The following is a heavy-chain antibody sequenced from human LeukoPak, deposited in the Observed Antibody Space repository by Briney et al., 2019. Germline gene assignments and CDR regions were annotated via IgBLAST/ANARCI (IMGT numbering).Heavy chain of an antibody. V-gene: IGHV4-39*01. D-gene: IGHD5-24*01. CDR1: GDSISSSSYF. CDR3: ATRRDGYTYFDY. CDR2: IHFSGNT. J-gene: IGHJ4*02. Sequence: PSETLSLTCTVSGDSISSSSYFWGWIRQPPGKGLKWIGHIHFSGNTYYIPSLKSRLTMSVDTSKNQFSLNLSSVTAADAAVYYCATRRDGYTYFDYWGQGTLVSVSS.